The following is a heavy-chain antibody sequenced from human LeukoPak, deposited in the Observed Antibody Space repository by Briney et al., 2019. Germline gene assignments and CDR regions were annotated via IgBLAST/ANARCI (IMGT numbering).Heavy chain of an antibody. CDR1: GYTFTGYY. Sequence: ASVKVSCKASGYTFTGYYMYWVRQAPGQGLEWMGWINPNSGGTNYAQKFQGRVTMTRDTSISTAYMELSRLRSDDTAVYYCARDVSYYDFWSGYSPSYWGQGTLVTVSS. V-gene: IGHV1-2*02. CDR2: INPNSGGT. CDR3: ARDVSYYDFWSGYSPSY. D-gene: IGHD3-3*01. J-gene: IGHJ4*02.